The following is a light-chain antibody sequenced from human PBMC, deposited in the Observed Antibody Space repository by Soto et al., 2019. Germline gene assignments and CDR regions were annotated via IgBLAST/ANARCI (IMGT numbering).Light chain of an antibody. Sequence: QSVLTQPPSASGTPGQRVSISCSGSSSNIGSNAVHWYQQFPGTAPRLLIYRDNQRPSGVPDRFSGSKSGTSASLVISGLQSEDEADYYCAAWDDSLNVVFGGGTKLTVL. CDR1: SSNIGSNA. J-gene: IGLJ2*01. CDR2: RDN. CDR3: AAWDDSLNVV. V-gene: IGLV1-44*01.